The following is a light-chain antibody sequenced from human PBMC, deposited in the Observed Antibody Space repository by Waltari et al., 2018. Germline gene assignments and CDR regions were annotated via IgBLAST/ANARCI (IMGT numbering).Light chain of an antibody. CDR3: QQFNTGYS. V-gene: IGKV3-15*01. CDR2: DAS. J-gene: IGKJ2*01. CDR1: RAIASN. Sequence: EIVMTQSPATLSVSPGGGATLSCRASRAIASNVAWSQQRPGQPLRLLIFDASTRATGIPERFSGSWSGPEFTLTISSLQSEDSAVYFCQQFNTGYSFGQGTKL.